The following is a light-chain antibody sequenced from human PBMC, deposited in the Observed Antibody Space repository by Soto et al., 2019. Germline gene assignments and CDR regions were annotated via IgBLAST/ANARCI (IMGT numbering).Light chain of an antibody. CDR2: EVT. CDR3: SSFAGGGNPVL. CDR1: SSDVGGYNY. Sequence: QSALTQPPSASGSLGQSVTISCTGTSSDVGGYNYVSWHQQHTGKAPKVMIYEVTKRPPGVPDLFSGSKSGNTASLTVYGLQAENEADYYCSSFAGGGNPVLLGGGTKLTVL. V-gene: IGLV2-8*01. J-gene: IGLJ2*01.